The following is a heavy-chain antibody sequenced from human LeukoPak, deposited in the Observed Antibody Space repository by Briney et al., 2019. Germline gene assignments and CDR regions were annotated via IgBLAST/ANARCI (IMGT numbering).Heavy chain of an antibody. CDR3: AKDIGSGYDFFDY. CDR1: GFTFSSYA. Sequence: GGSLRLFCAASGFTFSSYAMSWVRQAPGKGLEWVSAISGSGGSTYYADSVKGRFTISRDNSKNTLYLQMNSLRAEDTAVYYCAKDIGSGYDFFDYWGQGTLVTVSS. D-gene: IGHD5-12*01. J-gene: IGHJ4*02. CDR2: ISGSGGST. V-gene: IGHV3-23*01.